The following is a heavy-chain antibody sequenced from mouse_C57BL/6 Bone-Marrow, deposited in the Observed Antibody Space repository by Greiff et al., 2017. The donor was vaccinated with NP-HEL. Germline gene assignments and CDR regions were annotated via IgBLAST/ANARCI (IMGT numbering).Heavy chain of an antibody. CDR3: ARSACCYDSPWFAY. Sequence: QVHVKQSGAELAKPGASVKLSCKASGYTFTSYWMPWVKQRPGPGLEWIGYINPSSGYTTYNQKFKDKATLTAGKSSSTAYMQLSSLTYEDSAGYYGARSACCYDSPWFAYRGQGALVTVSA. CDR2: INPSSGYT. CDR1: GYTFTSYW. D-gene: IGHD2-4*01. J-gene: IGHJ3*01. V-gene: IGHV1-7*01.